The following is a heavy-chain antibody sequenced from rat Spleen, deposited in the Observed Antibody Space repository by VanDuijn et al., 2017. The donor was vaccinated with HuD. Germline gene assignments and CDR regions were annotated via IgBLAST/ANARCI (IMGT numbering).Heavy chain of an antibody. V-gene: IGHV5-29*01. J-gene: IGHJ2*01. CDR1: GFTFSDSG. Sequence: EVQMVESGGGLVQPGRSLKLSCAASGFTFSDSGMAWVRQAPTKGLEWVATISYGDSSGHSSTYYRDSVKGRFTISRDNEKSTLSLQMDNLRSEDTATYYCARRHYGYTDYFDYWGQGVMVTVSS. D-gene: IGHD1-9*01. CDR3: ARRHYGYTDYFDY. CDR2: ISYGDSSGHSST.